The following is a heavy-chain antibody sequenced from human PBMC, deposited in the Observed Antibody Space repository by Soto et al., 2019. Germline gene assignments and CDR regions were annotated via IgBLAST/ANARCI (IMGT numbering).Heavy chain of an antibody. V-gene: IGHV3-23*01. D-gene: IGHD6-19*01. CDR2: VSDSGGST. J-gene: IGHJ6*03. Sequence: EVRLLESGGGLVQPGGSLRLSCAASAFTFNIYAMSWVRQAPGKGLEWVSTVSDSGGSTYYADSVQGRFTISRDNSKNTVYLQMNSLRGDDTAVYYCAKEGPNSSGRRYMDVWGKGTTVTVSS. CDR3: AKEGPNSSGRRYMDV. CDR1: AFTFNIYA.